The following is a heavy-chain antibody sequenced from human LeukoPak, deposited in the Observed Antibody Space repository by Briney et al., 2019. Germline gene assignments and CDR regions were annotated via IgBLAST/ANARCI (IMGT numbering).Heavy chain of an antibody. CDR2: INHRGST. V-gene: IGHV4-38-2*02. D-gene: IGHD3-22*01. Sequence: PSETLSLTCSVSGYSISTDYYWGWIRQAPGKGLEWIGIINHRGSTNYNPSLKSRVTISPDTSKNQFSLKLSSVTAADTAVYYCARAGDTSGYFQHFDYWGQGILVTVSS. J-gene: IGHJ4*01. CDR3: ARAGDTSGYFQHFDY. CDR1: GYSISTDYY.